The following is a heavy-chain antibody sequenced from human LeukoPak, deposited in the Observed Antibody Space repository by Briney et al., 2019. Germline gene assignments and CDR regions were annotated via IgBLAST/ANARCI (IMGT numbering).Heavy chain of an antibody. CDR3: ASNYDSSGYYGY. CDR1: GGTFGSYA. J-gene: IGHJ4*02. Sequence: ASVKVSCKASGGTFGSYAISWVRQAPGQGLEWMGGIIPIFGTANYAQKFQGRVTITTDESTSTAYMELSSLRSEDTAVYYCASNYDSSGYYGYWGQGTLVTVSS. V-gene: IGHV1-69*05. CDR2: IIPIFGTA. D-gene: IGHD3-22*01.